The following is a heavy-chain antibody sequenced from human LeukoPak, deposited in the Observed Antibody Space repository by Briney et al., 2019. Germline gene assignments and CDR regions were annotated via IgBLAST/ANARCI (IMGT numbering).Heavy chain of an antibody. J-gene: IGHJ4*02. D-gene: IGHD3-10*01. CDR2: IYHSGST. CDR3: ARDDGSYYFDY. V-gene: IGHV4-30-2*01. CDR1: GGSISSGGYS. Sequence: SETLSLTCAVSGGSISSGGYSWSWIRQPPGKGLEWIGYIYHSGSTYYNPSLKSRVTISVDRSKNQFSLKLSSVTAADTAVYYCARDDGSYYFDYWGQGTLVTASS.